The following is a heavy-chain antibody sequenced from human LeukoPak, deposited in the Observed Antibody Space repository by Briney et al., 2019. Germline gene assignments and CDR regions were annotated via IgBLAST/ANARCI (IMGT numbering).Heavy chain of an antibody. Sequence: ASVKVSCKASGYTFTGYYMHWVRQAPGQGLEWMGWINPNSGGTNYAQKFQGRVTMTRDTSISTAYMELSRLRSDDTAVYYCARDSRTRGYSGYDIGAFMDVWGKGTTVTISS. CDR2: INPNSGGT. D-gene: IGHD5-12*01. CDR1: GYTFTGYY. V-gene: IGHV1-2*02. CDR3: ARDSRTRGYSGYDIGAFMDV. J-gene: IGHJ6*03.